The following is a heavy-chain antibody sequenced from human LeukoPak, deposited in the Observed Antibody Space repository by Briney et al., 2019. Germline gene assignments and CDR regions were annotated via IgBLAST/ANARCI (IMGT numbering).Heavy chain of an antibody. Sequence: GGSLRLSCAASEFTFSSYGMHWVRQAPGKGLEWVAFIRYDGSNKYYADSVKGRFTISRDNSKNTLYLQMNSLRAEDTAVYYCAKAPTRRSTVTTFVDYWGQGTLVTVSS. CDR2: IRYDGSNK. D-gene: IGHD4-17*01. J-gene: IGHJ4*02. CDR3: AKAPTRRSTVTTFVDY. CDR1: EFTFSSYG. V-gene: IGHV3-30*02.